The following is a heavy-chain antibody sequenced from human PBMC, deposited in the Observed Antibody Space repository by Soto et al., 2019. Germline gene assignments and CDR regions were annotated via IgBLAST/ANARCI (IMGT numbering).Heavy chain of an antibody. CDR2: IYYSGST. Sequence: SETLSLTCTVSGGSISSYYWSWIRQPPGKGLEWIGYIYYSGSTNYNPSLKSRVTISVDTSKNQFSLKLSSVTAADTAVYYCARTYYYGSGSYWEGYNWFDPWGQGTLVTVSS. D-gene: IGHD3-10*01. J-gene: IGHJ5*02. CDR1: GGSISSYY. V-gene: IGHV4-59*08. CDR3: ARTYYYGSGSYWEGYNWFDP.